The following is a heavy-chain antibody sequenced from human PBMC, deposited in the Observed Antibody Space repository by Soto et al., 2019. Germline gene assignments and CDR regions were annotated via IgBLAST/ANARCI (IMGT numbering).Heavy chain of an antibody. CDR2: ISAYNGNT. V-gene: IGHV1-18*01. J-gene: IGHJ6*03. D-gene: IGHD3-3*01. Sequence: ASVKVSCKASGYTFTSYGISWVLQAPGQELEWMGWISAYNGNTNYAQKLQGRVTMTTDTSTSTAYMELRSLRSDDTAVYYCARGGITIFGVVINDYYYYMDVWGKGTTVTVSS. CDR1: GYTFTSYG. CDR3: ARGGITIFGVVINDYYYYMDV.